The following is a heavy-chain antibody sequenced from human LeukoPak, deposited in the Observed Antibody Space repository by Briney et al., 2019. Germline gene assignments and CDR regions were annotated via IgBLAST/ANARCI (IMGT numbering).Heavy chain of an antibody. CDR2: IATSDAGGAT. CDR1: GFTFTNTW. J-gene: IGHJ4*01. Sequence: GSLTVSRAVPGFTFTNTWMSWVRQAPGRGLEWVARIATSDAGGATAYAAPVKGRFTVSRDDGQNILHLQMNSLETADTAVYYCTADGVGHTTTDYWGHESLVSVSS. V-gene: IGHV3-15*04. CDR3: TADGVGHTTTDY. D-gene: IGHD1-26*01.